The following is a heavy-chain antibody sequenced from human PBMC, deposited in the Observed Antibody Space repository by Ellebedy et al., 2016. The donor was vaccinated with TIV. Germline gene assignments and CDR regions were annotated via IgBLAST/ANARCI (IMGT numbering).Heavy chain of an antibody. CDR3: ASDVDLDY. Sequence: GESLKISCAASGFTFSSYAMSWVRQAPGKGLEWVSVIYSGGSTYYADSVKGRFTISRDNSKNTLYLQMNSLRAEDTAVYYCASDVDLDYWGQGTLVTVSS. J-gene: IGHJ4*02. CDR1: GFTFSSYA. V-gene: IGHV3-66*01. CDR2: IYSGGST.